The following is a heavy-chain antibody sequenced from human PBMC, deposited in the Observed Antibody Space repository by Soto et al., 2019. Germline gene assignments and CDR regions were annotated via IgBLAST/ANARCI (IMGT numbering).Heavy chain of an antibody. D-gene: IGHD3-10*01. CDR2: IGTLSDT. J-gene: IGHJ5*02. CDR1: GFTFSTFD. CDR3: ARGRSFSYDSTPPPMFDP. V-gene: IGHV3-13*01. Sequence: GGSLRLSCAGSGFTFSTFDIHWVRQAPGKGLEWVSGIGTLSDTFYAASVQGRFTISRQNAKNSVYLQMNSLRAGDTAFYYCARGRSFSYDSTPPPMFDPWGQGTLVTVSS.